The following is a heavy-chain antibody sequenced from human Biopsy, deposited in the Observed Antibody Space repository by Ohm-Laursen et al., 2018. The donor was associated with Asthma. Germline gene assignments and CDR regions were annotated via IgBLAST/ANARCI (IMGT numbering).Heavy chain of an antibody. CDR3: ARCQVGYSSGWSLLLKKIYYSGMDV. CDR2: IPTVFGTT. CDR1: GGMFGNYA. Sequence: SVKVSCKASGGMFGNYAISWVRQAPGQGLEWLGGIPTVFGTTNYAQKIQGRVTITVDESTSTAYMEVTSLKSEDTAIYYCARCQVGYSSGWSLLLKKIYYSGMDVWGQGTAVTVSS. V-gene: IGHV1-69*13. D-gene: IGHD6-19*01. J-gene: IGHJ6*02.